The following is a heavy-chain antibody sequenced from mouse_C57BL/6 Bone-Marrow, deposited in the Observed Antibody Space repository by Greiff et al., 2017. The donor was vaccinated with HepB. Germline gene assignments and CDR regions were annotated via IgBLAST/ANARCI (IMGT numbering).Heavy chain of an antibody. D-gene: IGHD1-1*01. CDR1: GYTFTSYW. V-gene: IGHV1-64*01. J-gene: IGHJ4*01. CDR3: VGTTVPDYYAMDY. CDR2: IHPNSGST. Sequence: QVQLQQPGAELVKPGASVKLSCKASGYTFTSYWMHWVKQRPGQGLEWIGMIHPNSGSTNYNEKFKSKATLTVDKSSSTAYMQLSSLTSEDSAVYDCVGTTVPDYYAMDYWGQGTSVTVSS.